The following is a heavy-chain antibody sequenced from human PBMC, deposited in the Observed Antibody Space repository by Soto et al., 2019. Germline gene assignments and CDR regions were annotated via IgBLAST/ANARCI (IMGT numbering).Heavy chain of an antibody. V-gene: IGHV4-34*01. D-gene: IGHD4-4*01. CDR3: ASFTLEQSRFDY. CDR1: GGSFSGYY. J-gene: IGHJ4*02. CDR2: INHSGST. Sequence: PEKLSLTNAVYGGSFSGYYWSWIRQPPGKGLEWIGEINHSGSTNHNPSLKSRVTISVDTSKNQFSLKLSSVTAADTAVYYCASFTLEQSRFDYCGQGTLVTVSS.